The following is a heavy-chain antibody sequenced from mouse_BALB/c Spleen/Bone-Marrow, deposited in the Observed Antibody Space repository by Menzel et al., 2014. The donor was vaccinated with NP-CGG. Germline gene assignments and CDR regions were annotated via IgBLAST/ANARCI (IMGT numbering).Heavy chain of an antibody. CDR1: GFNIKDTY. V-gene: IGHV14-3*02. Sequence: VQLQQSGAELVKPGASVKLSCTASGFNIKDTYMHWVKQRPEQGLEWIGRIDPANGNTKYDPRFQGKATITADTSSNASHLRLIILTSEDTAAYFCAKDWFSYWGQGTLVSVSA. J-gene: IGHJ3*01. CDR3: AKDWFSY. CDR2: IDPANGNT.